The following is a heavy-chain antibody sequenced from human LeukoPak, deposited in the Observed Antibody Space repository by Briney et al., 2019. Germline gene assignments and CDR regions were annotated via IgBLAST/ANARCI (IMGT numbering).Heavy chain of an antibody. Sequence: PGGSLRLSCAASGFTFDDYAMHWVRQAPGKGLEWVSGISWNSGNIGYADSVKGRFTISRDNAKNSLYLQMNSLRAEDTAVYYCARGPLIAAAGTWWGQGTLVTVSS. D-gene: IGHD6-13*01. J-gene: IGHJ4*02. CDR2: ISWNSGNI. V-gene: IGHV3-9*01. CDR3: ARGPLIAAAGTW. CDR1: GFTFDDYA.